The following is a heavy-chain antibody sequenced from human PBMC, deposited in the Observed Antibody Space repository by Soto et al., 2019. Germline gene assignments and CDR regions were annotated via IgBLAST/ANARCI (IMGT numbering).Heavy chain of an antibody. CDR1: GVTFGSYT. CDR2: ISSSTYI. Sequence: GGSQRLSCAASGVTFGSYTMNWVRQAPGKGLEWVSSISSSTYIYYADSVKGRFTISRDNAKNSLYLQMNSLRAEDTAVYYCARDLGSSGYYYYWGQGTLVTVSS. V-gene: IGHV3-21*01. J-gene: IGHJ4*02. D-gene: IGHD3-22*01. CDR3: ARDLGSSGYYYY.